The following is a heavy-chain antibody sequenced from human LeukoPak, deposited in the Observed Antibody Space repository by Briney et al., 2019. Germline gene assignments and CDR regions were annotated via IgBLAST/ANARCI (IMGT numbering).Heavy chain of an antibody. J-gene: IGHJ4*02. CDR1: GFTFSTYW. D-gene: IGHD3-22*01. CDR3: ASGTYYYDSSGYSGDYFDY. V-gene: IGHV3-74*01. Sequence: GGSLRLSCAASGFTFSTYWMHWVRQAPGEGLVWVSRIKSDGSDTSYADSVKGRFTISRDNSKNTLYLQMNSLRAEDTAVYYCASGTYYYDSSGYSGDYFDYWGQGTLVTVSS. CDR2: IKSDGSDT.